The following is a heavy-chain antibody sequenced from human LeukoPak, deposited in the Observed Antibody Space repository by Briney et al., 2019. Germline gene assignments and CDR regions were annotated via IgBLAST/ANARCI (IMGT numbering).Heavy chain of an antibody. V-gene: IGHV4-59*01. J-gene: IGHJ4*02. Sequence: SETLSLTCTVSGGSISSYYWSWIRQPPGKGLEWMGYIYYSGSTNYNPSLKSRVTISVDTSKNQFSLKLSSVTAADTAVYYCVRGGTYYYDSSGYCLDYWGQGTLVTVSS. CDR1: GGSISSYY. CDR2: IYYSGST. D-gene: IGHD3-22*01. CDR3: VRGGTYYYDSSGYCLDY.